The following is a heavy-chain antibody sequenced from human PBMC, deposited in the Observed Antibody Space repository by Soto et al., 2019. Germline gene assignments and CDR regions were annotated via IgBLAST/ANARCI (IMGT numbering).Heavy chain of an antibody. CDR1: ALTFSTYG. J-gene: IGHJ4*02. CDR2: ISHDGSNK. Sequence: QVQLVESGGGVVQPGRSLRLSCAASALTFSTYGMHWVRQAPGKGLEWVALISHDGSNKYYADSVKGRFTISRDNSKNTLYLQMTSLRAEDTAVYYCAKDGKGLAYYFDYWGRGTLVTVSS. CDR3: AKDGKGLAYYFDY. D-gene: IGHD6-19*01. V-gene: IGHV3-30*18.